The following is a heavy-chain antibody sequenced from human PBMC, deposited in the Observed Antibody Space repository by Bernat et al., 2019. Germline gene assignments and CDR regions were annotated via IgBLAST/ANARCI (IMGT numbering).Heavy chain of an antibody. J-gene: IGHJ3*02. CDR2: IYYSGST. V-gene: IGHV4-31*01. CDR1: GGSISSGGYY. D-gene: IGHD4/OR15-4a*01. CDR3: ARVGLNAFDI. Sequence: QVQLQQWGAGLLKPSETLSLTCAVSGGSISSGGYYWSWIRQHPGKGLEWIGYIYYSGSTYYNPSLKSLVTISVDTSKNQFSLKLSSVTAADTAVYYCARVGLNAFDIWGQGTMVTVSS.